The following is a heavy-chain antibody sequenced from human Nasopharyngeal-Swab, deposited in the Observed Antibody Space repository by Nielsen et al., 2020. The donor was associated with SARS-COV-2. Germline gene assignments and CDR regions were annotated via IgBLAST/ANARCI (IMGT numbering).Heavy chain of an antibody. J-gene: IGHJ5*02. CDR3: AKEGATGWFDP. Sequence: SETLSPTCTVSGVSITTQSWSWTRQPPGKGLEWIGYISLNSGTSYIPSLKSRVTLFMDTSKYQFSIRLTSVTAVDTAVYYCAKEGATGWFDPCGQGALVTVFS. CDR2: ISLNSGT. CDR1: GVSITTQS. V-gene: IGHV4-59*11.